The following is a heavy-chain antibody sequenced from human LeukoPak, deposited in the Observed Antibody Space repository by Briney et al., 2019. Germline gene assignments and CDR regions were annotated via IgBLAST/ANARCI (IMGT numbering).Heavy chain of an antibody. V-gene: IGHV1-69*13. CDR2: IIPIFGTA. CDR1: GGTFSSYA. CDR3: AHLHFDRFGELNWFDP. J-gene: IGHJ5*02. Sequence: SVKVSCKASGGTFSSYAISWVRQAPGQGLEWKGGIIPIFGTANYAQKFQGRVTITADESTSTAYMELSSPRSEDTAVYYCAHLHFDRFGELNWFDPWGQGTLVTVSS. D-gene: IGHD3-10*01.